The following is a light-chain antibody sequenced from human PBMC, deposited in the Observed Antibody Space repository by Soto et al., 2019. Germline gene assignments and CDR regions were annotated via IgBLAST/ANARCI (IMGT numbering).Light chain of an antibody. V-gene: IGKV3-20*01. Sequence: EIVLTQSPGTLSLSPGERATLSCRASQSVANRYLAWYQQTPGQAPRLLIYGASSRATGIPDRFSGSGSGTDFTLTISRLEPEEFAVYFCQQYVTPMYTFGQGTKLEIK. CDR2: GAS. J-gene: IGKJ2*01. CDR1: QSVANRY. CDR3: QQYVTPMYT.